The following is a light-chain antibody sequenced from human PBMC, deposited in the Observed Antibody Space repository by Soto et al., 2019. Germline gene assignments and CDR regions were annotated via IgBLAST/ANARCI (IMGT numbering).Light chain of an antibody. CDR1: QYINTR. CDR2: DAS. J-gene: IGKJ5*01. Sequence: EIVLTQSPATLSSFPGDRVTLSCRASQYINTRLAWYQHRPGQAPRLLIYDASRRATGIPDRFSGSGSGTDFSLTISRLEPDDVATYYCQQRSNWPPGVTFGQGTRLEIK. V-gene: IGKV3D-20*02. CDR3: QQRSNWPPGVT.